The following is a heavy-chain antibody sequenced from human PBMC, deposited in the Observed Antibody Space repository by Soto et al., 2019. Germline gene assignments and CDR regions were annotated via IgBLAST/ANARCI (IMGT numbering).Heavy chain of an antibody. CDR2: ISAYNGHT. CDR3: AREVDISVLVPSGPFDH. J-gene: IGHJ4*02. Sequence: QVQLVQSGAEVKKPGASVKVSCKASGYTFTSYNINWVRQAPGQGLEWMGWISAYNGHTNYAQKFQGRVTMTTDTTTSTAYAELRSLRSDDTAVYYWAREVDISVLVPSGPFDHWGQGTLVTVSS. CDR1: GYTFTSYN. V-gene: IGHV1-18*01. D-gene: IGHD3-3*02.